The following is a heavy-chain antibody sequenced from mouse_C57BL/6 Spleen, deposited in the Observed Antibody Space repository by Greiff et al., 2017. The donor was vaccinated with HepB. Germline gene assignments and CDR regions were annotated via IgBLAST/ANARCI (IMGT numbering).Heavy chain of an antibody. V-gene: IGHV1-26*01. J-gene: IGHJ1*03. D-gene: IGHD4-1*01. CDR2: INPNNGGT. CDR1: RYTFTDYY. Sequence: VQLQQSGPELVKPGASVKISCKASRYTFTDYYMNWVKQSHGKSLEWIGDINPNNGGTSYNQKFKGKATLTVDKSSSTAYMELRSLTSEDSAVYYCALTGTKRYFDVWGTGTTVTVSS. CDR3: ALTGTKRYFDV.